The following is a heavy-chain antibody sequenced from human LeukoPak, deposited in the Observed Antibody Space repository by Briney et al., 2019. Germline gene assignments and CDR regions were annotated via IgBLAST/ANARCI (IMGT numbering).Heavy chain of an antibody. Sequence: GGSLRLSCAASGFTFSTYGMHWVRQAPGKGLEWVTTISGSTVNTYYADSVKGRFTISRDNSKNTLYLQMNSLRAEDTAVYYCARKHETSAFLLAFWGQGTLVTVSS. CDR2: ISGSTVNT. J-gene: IGHJ4*02. D-gene: IGHD3-22*01. CDR3: ARKHETSAFLLAF. V-gene: IGHV3-23*01. CDR1: GFTFSTYG.